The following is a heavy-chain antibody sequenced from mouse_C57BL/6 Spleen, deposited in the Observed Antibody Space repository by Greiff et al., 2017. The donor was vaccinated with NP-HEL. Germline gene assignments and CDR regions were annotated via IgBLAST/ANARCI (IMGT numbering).Heavy chain of an antibody. V-gene: IGHV5-17*01. Sequence: EVKLVESGGGLVKPGGSLKLSCAASGFTFSDYGMHWVRQAPEKGLEWVAYISSGSSTIYYADTVKGRFTISRDNAKNTLFLQMTSLWSEDTAMYYCARRDVFSWFAYGGQGTLVTVSA. CDR3: ARRDVFSWFAY. CDR1: GFTFSDYG. J-gene: IGHJ3*01. CDR2: ISSGSSTI.